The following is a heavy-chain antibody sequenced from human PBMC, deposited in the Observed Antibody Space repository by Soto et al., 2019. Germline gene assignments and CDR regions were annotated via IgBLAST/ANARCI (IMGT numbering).Heavy chain of an antibody. D-gene: IGHD4-17*01. CDR1: GGSISSGGYY. CDR3: ARDHWTVTTAMGYYYYGMDV. Sequence: QVQLQESGPGLVKPSQTLSLTCTVSGGSISSGGYYWSWIRQHPGKGLEWVGYIYYSGSTYYNPSLKSRVTSSVDTSKSQFSLKLSSVTAADTAVYCCARDHWTVTTAMGYYYYGMDVWGQGTTVTVSS. J-gene: IGHJ6*02. V-gene: IGHV4-31*03. CDR2: IYYSGST.